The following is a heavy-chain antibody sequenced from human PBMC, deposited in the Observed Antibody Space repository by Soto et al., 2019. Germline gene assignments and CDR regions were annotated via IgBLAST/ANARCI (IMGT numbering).Heavy chain of an antibody. V-gene: IGHV1-69*13. CDR3: ARAAIHGSSWYFWFDP. D-gene: IGHD6-13*01. J-gene: IGHJ5*02. CDR1: GGTFSSHA. CDR2: IIPMFGTT. Sequence: SVKVSCKTSGGTFSSHAINWVRQAPGQGLEWMGGIIPMFGTTNYAQKFKGRVTISADGSTSTAYMELSSLRSEDAAVYYCARAAIHGSSWYFWFDPWGQGTLVTVSS.